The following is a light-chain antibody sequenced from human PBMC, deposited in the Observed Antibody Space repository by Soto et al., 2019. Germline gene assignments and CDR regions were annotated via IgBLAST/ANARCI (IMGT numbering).Light chain of an antibody. Sequence: DIQMTQSPSSVSASVGDRVTITCRASQGLSSWLAWYQQKPGKAPKLLIYTGSSLQSGVSSRFSGSGGGTDFTLTISSLQPEDSATYYCQQSNSFPITFGQGTQLEIK. CDR1: QGLSSW. CDR3: QQSNSFPIT. J-gene: IGKJ5*01. V-gene: IGKV1D-12*01. CDR2: TGS.